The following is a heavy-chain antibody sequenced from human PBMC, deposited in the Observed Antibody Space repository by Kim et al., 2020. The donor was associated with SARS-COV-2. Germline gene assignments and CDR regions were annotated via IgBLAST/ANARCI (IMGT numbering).Heavy chain of an antibody. J-gene: IGHJ4*02. Sequence: GGSLRLSCAASGFTFSSYSMNWVRQAPGKGLEWVSSISSSSSYIYYADSVKGRFTISRDNAKNSLYLQMNSLRAEDTAVYYCSGSGWTYYFDYWGQGTLVTVSS. V-gene: IGHV3-21*01. CDR3: SGSGWTYYFDY. D-gene: IGHD6-19*01. CDR1: GFTFSSYS. CDR2: ISSSSSYI.